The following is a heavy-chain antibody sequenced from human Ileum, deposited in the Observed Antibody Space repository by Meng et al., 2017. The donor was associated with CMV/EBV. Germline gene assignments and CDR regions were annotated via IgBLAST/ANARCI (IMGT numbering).Heavy chain of an antibody. J-gene: IGHJ4*02. V-gene: IGHV1-18*01. D-gene: IGHD4-17*01. Sequence: QVQRMQSGAEVKKPGAAVKVSCKASGYTFTSYGISWVRQAPGQGLEWMGWISTYNGGTYYAQNLQGRVTMTTDTSTSTAYMELRSLRSDDTAVYYCARKDDGVYLGALDYWGQGTLVTVSS. CDR3: ARKDDGVYLGALDY. CDR2: ISTYNGGT. CDR1: GYTFTSYG.